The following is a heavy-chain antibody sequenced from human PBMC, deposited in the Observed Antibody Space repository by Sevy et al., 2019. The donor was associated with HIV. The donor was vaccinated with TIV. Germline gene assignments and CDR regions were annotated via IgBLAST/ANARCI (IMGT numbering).Heavy chain of an antibody. V-gene: IGHV1-46*01. J-gene: IGHJ6*02. CDR1: GYTFSTYY. CDR3: ARDRDVSGNYLEYFYYAMDV. CDR2: FDPTGGSR. Sequence: ASVKVSCKTSGYTFSTYYIYWVRQAPGQGLEWIGIFDPTGGSRSYAQRFQGRLTMTGDTSTSTAYMGLGSLTSEDKAVYYCARDRDVSGNYLEYFYYAMDVWGQGTTVTVSS. D-gene: IGHD1-26*01.